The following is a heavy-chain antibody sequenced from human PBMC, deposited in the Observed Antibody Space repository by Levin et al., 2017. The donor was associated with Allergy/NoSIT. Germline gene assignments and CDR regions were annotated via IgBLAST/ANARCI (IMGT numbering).Heavy chain of an antibody. Sequence: PSETLSLTCAVSGSSISSGFHWGWIRQPPGRGLEWIGNVYYTGGISYNPSLKSRVTILVDKSKNQFSLELSSVTATDTAVYYCVRGVDVWGQGTTVTVSS. V-gene: IGHV4-38-2*01. CDR1: GSSISSGFH. CDR2: VYYTGGI. J-gene: IGHJ6*02. CDR3: VRGVDV. D-gene: IGHD3-10*01.